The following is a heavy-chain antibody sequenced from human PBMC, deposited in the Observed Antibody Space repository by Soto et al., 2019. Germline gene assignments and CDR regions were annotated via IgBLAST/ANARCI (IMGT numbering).Heavy chain of an antibody. V-gene: IGHV1-18*01. Sequence: ASVKVSCKASGYTFTSYGISWVRQAPGQGLEWMGWISAYNGNTNYAQKLQGRVTMTTDTSTSTAYMELRSLRSDDTAVYYCAREETGHGYCSSTSCYEPYYYYYMDVWGKGTTVTVSS. CDR3: AREETGHGYCSSTSCYEPYYYYYMDV. CDR1: GYTFTSYG. CDR2: ISAYNGNT. J-gene: IGHJ6*03. D-gene: IGHD2-2*03.